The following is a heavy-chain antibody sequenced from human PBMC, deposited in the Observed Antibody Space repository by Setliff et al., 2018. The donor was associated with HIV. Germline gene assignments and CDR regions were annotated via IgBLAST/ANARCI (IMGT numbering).Heavy chain of an antibody. J-gene: IGHJ4*02. CDR1: GFTFSSYD. D-gene: IGHD5-12*01. CDR3: ARDPPGSGFHLDY. V-gene: IGHV3-64*04. CDR2: VSSNGGST. Sequence: PGGSLRLSCSASGFTFSSYDMHWVRQAPGKGLEYVSAVSSNGGSTYYADSVKGRFTISRDNSKNTMYLQMNTLRVEDTAVYYCARDPPGSGFHLDYWGQGTPVTVSS.